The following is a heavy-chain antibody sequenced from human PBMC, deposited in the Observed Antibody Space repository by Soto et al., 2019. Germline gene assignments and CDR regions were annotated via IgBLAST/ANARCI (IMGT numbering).Heavy chain of an antibody. V-gene: IGHV1-69*06. D-gene: IGHD3-22*01. J-gene: IGHJ4*02. Sequence: GASVKVSCKASGGTFSSYAISWVRQAPGQGLERMGGIIPIFGTANYAQKFQGRVTITADKSTSTAYMELSSLRSEDTAVYYCASHAGLDSSGYFPFDYWGQGTLVTVSS. CDR1: GGTFSSYA. CDR2: IIPIFGTA. CDR3: ASHAGLDSSGYFPFDY.